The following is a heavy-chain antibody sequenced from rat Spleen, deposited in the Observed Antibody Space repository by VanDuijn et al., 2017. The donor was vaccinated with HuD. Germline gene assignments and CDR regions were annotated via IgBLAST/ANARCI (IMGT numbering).Heavy chain of an antibody. J-gene: IGHJ2*01. D-gene: IGHD1-12*02. CDR1: GFTFSDYY. CDR3: ARQSADYDGSYYYD. CDR2: ISYEGSST. V-gene: IGHV5-22*01. Sequence: EVQLVESGGGLVQPGRSLKLSCAASGFTFSDYYMAWVRQAPKKGLEWVASISYEGSSTYYGDSVKGRFTISRDNAKSTLYLQMNSLRSEDTATYYCARQSADYDGSYYYDWGQGVMVTVSS.